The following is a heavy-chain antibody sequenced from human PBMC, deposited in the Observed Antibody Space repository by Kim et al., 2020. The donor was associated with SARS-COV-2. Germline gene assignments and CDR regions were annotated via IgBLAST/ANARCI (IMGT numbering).Heavy chain of an antibody. Sequence: GGSLRLSCAASGFTFSKYWMHWVRQVPGEGLVWVSRSNEDGSITNYADSVRGRFTIYRDNARSTLYLQMNSLGAEDTALYYCARDLRVSAYLGGQGTRVTVSS. V-gene: IGHV3-74*01. CDR3: ARDLRVSAYL. J-gene: IGHJ4*02. CDR2: SNEDGSIT. CDR1: GFTFSKYW. D-gene: IGHD3-16*01.